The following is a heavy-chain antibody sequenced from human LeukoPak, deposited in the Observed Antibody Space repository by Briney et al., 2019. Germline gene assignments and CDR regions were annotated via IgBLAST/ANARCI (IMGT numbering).Heavy chain of an antibody. CDR1: GFTFRSHW. Sequence: GGSLRLSCAASGFTFRSHWMGWVRQAPGKRPEWVANIKHDGSQKYFVDFVKGRFTISRDNAKNSLYLQMNSLGVEDTAVYYCARDGMGGIKAFDMWGQGTMVTVSS. CDR3: ARDGMGGIKAFDM. CDR2: IKHDGSQK. J-gene: IGHJ3*02. D-gene: IGHD3-10*01. V-gene: IGHV3-7*05.